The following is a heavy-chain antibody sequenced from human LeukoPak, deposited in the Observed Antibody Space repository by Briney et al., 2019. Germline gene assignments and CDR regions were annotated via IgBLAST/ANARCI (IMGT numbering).Heavy chain of an antibody. Sequence: SVKVSCKASGGTFSSYTISWVRQAPGQGLEWMGRIIPIFGIANYAQKFQGRVTITADKSTSTAYMELSSLRSEDTAVYYCAREGLYGYSYGSLDYWGQGTLVTVSS. CDR1: GGTFSSYT. CDR3: AREGLYGYSYGSLDY. V-gene: IGHV1-69*04. J-gene: IGHJ4*02. CDR2: IIPIFGIA. D-gene: IGHD5-18*01.